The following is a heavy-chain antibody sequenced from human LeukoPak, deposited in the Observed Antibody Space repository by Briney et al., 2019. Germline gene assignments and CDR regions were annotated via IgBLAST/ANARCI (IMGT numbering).Heavy chain of an antibody. J-gene: IGHJ4*02. CDR3: ARDTTSIRGACGY. D-gene: IGHD2/OR15-2a*01. V-gene: IGHV1-69*01. Sequence: SVKVSCKASGGTFSSYAISWVRQAPGQGLEWMGGIIPIFGTANYAQKFQGRVTITADESMSTAYMELRSLRSDDTAVYYCARDTTSIRGACGYWGQGTLVTVSS. CDR2: IIPIFGTA. CDR1: GGTFSSYA.